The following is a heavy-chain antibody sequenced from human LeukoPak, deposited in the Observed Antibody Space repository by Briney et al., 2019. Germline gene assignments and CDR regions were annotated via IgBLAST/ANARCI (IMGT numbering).Heavy chain of an antibody. CDR3: ARGHDSSGYLYYYYYMDV. J-gene: IGHJ6*03. Sequence: GSSVKVSCKASVGTFSSYAISWVRQAPGQGLEWMGGIIPIFGTANYAQKYQGRVTITADESTSTAYMELSSLRSEDTAVYYCARGHDSSGYLYYYYYMDVWGKGTTVTVSS. D-gene: IGHD3-22*01. CDR2: IIPIFGTA. CDR1: VGTFSSYA. V-gene: IGHV1-69*01.